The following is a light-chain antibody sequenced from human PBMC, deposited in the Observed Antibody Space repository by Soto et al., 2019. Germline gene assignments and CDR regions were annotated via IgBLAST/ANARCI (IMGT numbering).Light chain of an antibody. V-gene: IGKV1-33*01. Sequence: DIQMTQSPSSLSASVGDRGTITFQASQDISTYLNWYQQKPGKAPKLLIYDASNLETGVPSRFSGSGSGTDFTFTISSLQPEDIATYYCQQFEDFPRAIIFGQGTRLEIK. CDR3: QQFEDFPRAII. J-gene: IGKJ5*01. CDR1: QDISTY. CDR2: DAS.